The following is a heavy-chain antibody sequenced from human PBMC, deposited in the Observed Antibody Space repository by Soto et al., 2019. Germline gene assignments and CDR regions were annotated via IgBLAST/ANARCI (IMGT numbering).Heavy chain of an antibody. J-gene: IGHJ3*02. CDR3: ARVKAQILSSGWYGGDDI. V-gene: IGHV3-23*01. Sequence: EVQLLESGGGLVQPGGSLRLSCAASGFTFSTYSMTWVRQAPGKGLEWVSTIRESGNTTHYPDSVRGRFPISRDNSKNTLFLQMNSLRAEDTAVYYCARVKAQILSSGWYGGDDIWGQGTMVTVSS. D-gene: IGHD6-19*01. CDR1: GFTFSTYS. CDR2: IRESGNTT.